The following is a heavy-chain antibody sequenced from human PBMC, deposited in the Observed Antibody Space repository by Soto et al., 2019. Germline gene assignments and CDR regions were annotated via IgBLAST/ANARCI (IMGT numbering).Heavy chain of an antibody. D-gene: IGHD3-9*01. CDR1: GGSFSGYY. J-gene: IGHJ4*02. Sequence: QVQLQPWGAGLLKPSETLSLTCAVYGGSFSGYYWNWIRQPPGKGLEWIGEISKSGTINYNPSLMSRVTLSVDASKSQFSLRLTSVTAADTAVYYCARGPVGGITKEGYFAHWGQGSLLTVSS. CDR3: ARGPVGGITKEGYFAH. V-gene: IGHV4-34*02. CDR2: ISKSGTI.